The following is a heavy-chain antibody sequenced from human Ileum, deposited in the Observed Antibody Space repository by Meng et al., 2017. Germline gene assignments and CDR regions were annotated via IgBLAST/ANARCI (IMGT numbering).Heavy chain of an antibody. CDR1: GFTFSDRW. CDR2: IQSKADGGTT. Sequence: EGRCVESGGGFVKPGGSLRLSCAASGFTFSDRWMTWVRQAPGKGLEWVGHIQSKADGGTTDYAAPVKGRFTISRDDSKSTLYLQMNSLKTEDTAVYYCTTFYAGYWGQGTLVTVSS. CDR3: TTFYAGY. D-gene: IGHD3-16*01. J-gene: IGHJ4*02. V-gene: IGHV3-15*01.